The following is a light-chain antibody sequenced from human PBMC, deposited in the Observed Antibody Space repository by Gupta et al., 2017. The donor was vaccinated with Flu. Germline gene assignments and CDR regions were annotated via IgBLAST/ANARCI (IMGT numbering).Light chain of an antibody. J-gene: IGKJ1*01. CDR1: QTVNDNY. V-gene: IGKV3-20*01. Sequence: LTQSPGTLSLPPGDSVTPSCRASQTVNDNYLAWYQQKPGQAPRLLIFGASNMATGIPDRFRGSGSGTYFSLNINRLEPEDFAVYYCQQYGNTPRTFGQGT. CDR3: QQYGNTPRT. CDR2: GAS.